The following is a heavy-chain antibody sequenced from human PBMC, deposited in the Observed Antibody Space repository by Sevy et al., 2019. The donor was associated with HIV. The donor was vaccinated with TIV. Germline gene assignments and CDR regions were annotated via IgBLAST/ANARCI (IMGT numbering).Heavy chain of an antibody. CDR1: GYTFTGYY. V-gene: IGHV1-2*02. J-gene: IGHJ4*02. D-gene: IGHD5-12*01. CDR2: INPNSGGT. CDR3: ARDLYSGYDYHYFDY. Sequence: ASVKVSCKASGYTFTGYYMHWVRQAPGQGLEWMGWINPNSGGTNYAQKFQGRVTMTRDTSINTAYMELSRLRSDDTAVYYCARDLYSGYDYHYFDYWGQGTLVTVSS.